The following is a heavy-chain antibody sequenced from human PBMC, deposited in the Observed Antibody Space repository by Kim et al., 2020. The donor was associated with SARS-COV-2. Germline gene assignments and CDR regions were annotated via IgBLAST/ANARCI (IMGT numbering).Heavy chain of an antibody. D-gene: IGHD2-21*01. J-gene: IGHJ4*02. CDR2: GTT. V-gene: IGHV3-15*01. Sequence: GTTDDAAPVKGRFTISRDDSKNTLYLQMNSLKTEGAAVYYCTTDRPGFHIWGQGTLVTVSS. CDR3: TTDRPGFHI.